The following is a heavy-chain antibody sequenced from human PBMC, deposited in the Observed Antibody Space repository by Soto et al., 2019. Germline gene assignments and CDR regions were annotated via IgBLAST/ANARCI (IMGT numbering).Heavy chain of an antibody. J-gene: IGHJ6*02. V-gene: IGHV1-3*01. CDR2: INAGNGNT. CDR1: GYTFTSYA. CDR3: ARAGDDYGDYYYYGMDV. Sequence: GXSVKVSCKASGYTFTSYAMHWVRQAPGQRLEWMGWINAGNGNTKYSQKFQGRVTITRDTSASTAYMELSSLRSEDTAVYYCARAGDDYGDYYYYGMDVWGQGTTVTRLL. D-gene: IGHD4-17*01.